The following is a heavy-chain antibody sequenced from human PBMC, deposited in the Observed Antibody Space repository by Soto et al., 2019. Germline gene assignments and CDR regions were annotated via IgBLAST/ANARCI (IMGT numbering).Heavy chain of an antibody. CDR3: ARLPTGYPNWFDP. CDR2: IHYRGDT. CDR1: GASISTNHHN. Sequence: PSETLSLICTVSGASISTNHHNWAWVRQPPGKGLEWMGNIHYRGDTYFNPSLGSRLSMSVDTSKNQFSLKLTSVTAADTAVYYCARLPTGYPNWFDPWGQGTLVTVSS. J-gene: IGHJ5*02. D-gene: IGHD3-9*01. V-gene: IGHV4-39*01.